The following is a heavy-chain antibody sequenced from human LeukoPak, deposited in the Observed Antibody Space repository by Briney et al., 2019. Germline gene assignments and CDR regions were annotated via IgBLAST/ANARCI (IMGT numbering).Heavy chain of an antibody. CDR1: GYTFTGYY. V-gene: IGHV1-2*02. CDR2: VNPNSGGT. Sequence: VASVKVSCKASGYTFTGYYMHWVRQAPGQGLEWMGWVNPNSGGTNYAQKFQGRVTMTRDTSISTAYMELSRLRSDDTAVYYCARSVHWRFWSGYYLTRRSDAFDIWGQGTMVTVSS. CDR3: ARSVHWRFWSGYYLTRRSDAFDI. J-gene: IGHJ3*02. D-gene: IGHD3-3*01.